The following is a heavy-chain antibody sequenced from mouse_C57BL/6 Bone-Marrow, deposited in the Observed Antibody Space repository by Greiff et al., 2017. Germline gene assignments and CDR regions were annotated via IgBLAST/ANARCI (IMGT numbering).Heavy chain of an antibody. V-gene: IGHV1-26*01. CDR3: ARDYDGDYYARDY. CDR1: GYTFTDYY. D-gene: IGHD2-4*01. Sequence: EVQLQQSGPELVKPGASVKISCKASGYTFTDYYMNWVKQSHGKSLEWIGDINPNNGGTSYNQKFKGKATLTVDKSSSTAYMELRSLTSEDSAVYYCARDYDGDYYARDYWGQGTSVTVSS. J-gene: IGHJ4*01. CDR2: INPNNGGT.